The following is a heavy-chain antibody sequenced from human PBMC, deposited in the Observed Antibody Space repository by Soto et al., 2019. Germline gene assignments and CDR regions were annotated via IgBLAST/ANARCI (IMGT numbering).Heavy chain of an antibody. CDR3: ARDHDSSGSYFDY. J-gene: IGHJ4*02. CDR2: IYYSGST. Sequence: PSETLSLTCTVSGGSISSGGYYWSWIRQHPGKGLECIGYIYYSGSTYYNPSLKSRVTISVDTSKNQFSLKLSSVTAADTAVYYCARDHDSSGSYFDYWGQGTLVTVSS. V-gene: IGHV4-31*03. CDR1: GGSISSGGYY. D-gene: IGHD3-22*01.